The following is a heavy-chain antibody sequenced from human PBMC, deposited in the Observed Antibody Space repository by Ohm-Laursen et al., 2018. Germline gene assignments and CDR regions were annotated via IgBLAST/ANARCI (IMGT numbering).Heavy chain of an antibody. V-gene: IGHV4-59*01. CDR2: IYYTGNT. Sequence: SQTLSLTCIVSGGSINSYYWSWIRQPPGKGLEWIGYIYYTGNTNYNPSLKSRVTISVDTSKNQFSLKLSSVTAADTAVYYCVRGWGYFDYWGQRTLVTVSS. D-gene: IGHD2-15*01. CDR3: VRGWGYFDY. J-gene: IGHJ4*02. CDR1: GGSINSYY.